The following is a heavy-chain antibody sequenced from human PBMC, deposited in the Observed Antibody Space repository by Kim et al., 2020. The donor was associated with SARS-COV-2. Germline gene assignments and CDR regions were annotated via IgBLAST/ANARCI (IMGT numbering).Heavy chain of an antibody. Sequence: GGSLRLSCAASGFTFDDYAMHWVRQAPGKGLEWVSGISWNSGSIGYADSVKGRFTISRDNAKNSLYLQMNSLRAEDTALYYCAKDSLWTGYCSGGSCYSMAVGFDYWGQGTLVTVSS. CDR2: ISWNSGSI. V-gene: IGHV3-9*01. D-gene: IGHD2-15*01. CDR1: GFTFDDYA. CDR3: AKDSLWTGYCSGGSCYSMAVGFDY. J-gene: IGHJ4*02.